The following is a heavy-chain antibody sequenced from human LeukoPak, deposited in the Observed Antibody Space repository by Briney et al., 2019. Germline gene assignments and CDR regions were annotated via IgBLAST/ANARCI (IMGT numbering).Heavy chain of an antibody. CDR2: LYSGGST. CDR1: GFSVSSDY. CDR3: ARYHTALNY. Sequence: TGGSLRLSCVASGFSVSSDYMTWVRQAPGKGLEWVSVLYSGGSTYYADSVKGRFTISRDNSKNTLYLQMNNLRVEDTAVYYCARYHTALNYWGQGTLVTASS. J-gene: IGHJ4*02. V-gene: IGHV3-53*01. D-gene: IGHD5-18*01.